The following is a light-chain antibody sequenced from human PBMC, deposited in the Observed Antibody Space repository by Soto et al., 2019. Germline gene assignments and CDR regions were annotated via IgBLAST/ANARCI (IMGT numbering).Light chain of an antibody. V-gene: IGKV3-11*01. CDR2: DAS. CDR1: QSISTSS. CDR3: QQRSNWPPIT. Sequence: EIVLTQSPGTLSLSPGERATLNCRASQSISTSSLAWYRQKPGQAPRLLIYDASNRATGIPARFSGSGSGTDFTLTISSLEPEDFAVYYCQQRSNWPPITFGQGTKVDIK. J-gene: IGKJ1*01.